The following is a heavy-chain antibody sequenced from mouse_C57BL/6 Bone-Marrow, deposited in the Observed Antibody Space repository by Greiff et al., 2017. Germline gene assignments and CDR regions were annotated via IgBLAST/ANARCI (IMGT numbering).Heavy chain of an antibody. CDR3: ARMYDSNYPWFAY. CDR2: IWTGGGT. Sequence: VMLVESGPGLVAPSQSLSITCTVSGFSLTSYAISWVRQPPGKGLEWLGVIWTGGGTNYNSALKSRLSISKDNSKSQVFLKMNSLQTDDTARDYCARMYDSNYPWFAYWGQGTLVTVSA. D-gene: IGHD2-5*01. V-gene: IGHV2-9-1*01. CDR1: GFSLTSYA. J-gene: IGHJ3*01.